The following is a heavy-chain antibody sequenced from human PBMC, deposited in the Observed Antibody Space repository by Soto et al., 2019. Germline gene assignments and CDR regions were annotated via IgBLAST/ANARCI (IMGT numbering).Heavy chain of an antibody. V-gene: IGHV4-31*03. Sequence: QVQLQESGPGLVKPSQTLSLTCTVSGGSISRGGYYWSWIRQDPGKGLEWIGYIYYRGSTYYNPSLKSRVTISVDTSKNQFSLKLSSVTAADTAVYYCASSTMVRGRGMDVWGPGTTVTVSS. CDR1: GGSISRGGYY. D-gene: IGHD3-10*01. CDR2: IYYRGST. CDR3: ASSTMVRGRGMDV. J-gene: IGHJ6*02.